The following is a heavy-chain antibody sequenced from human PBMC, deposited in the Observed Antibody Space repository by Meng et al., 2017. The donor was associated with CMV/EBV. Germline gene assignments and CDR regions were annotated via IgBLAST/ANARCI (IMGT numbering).Heavy chain of an antibody. CDR1: GYTFTSYY. J-gene: IGHJ4*02. CDR3: ARGWIQLWLMGY. V-gene: IGHV1-2*02. D-gene: IGHD5-18*01. CDR2: INPNSGGT. Sequence: ASVKVSCKASGYTFTSYYMHWVRQAPGQGLEWMGWINPNSGGTNYAQKFQGRVTMTRDTSISTAYMELSRLRSDDTAMYYCARGWIQLWLMGYWGQGTLVTVSS.